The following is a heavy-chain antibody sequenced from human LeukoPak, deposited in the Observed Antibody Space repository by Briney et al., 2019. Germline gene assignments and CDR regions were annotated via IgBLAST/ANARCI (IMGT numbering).Heavy chain of an antibody. Sequence: SETLSLTCAVYGGSLSGYYWSWIRQPPGKGLEWIGEINHSGSTNYNPSLKSRVTISVDTSKNQFSLKLSSVTAADTAVYYCASPPYYYDSSGYYHDAFDIWGQGTMVTVSS. V-gene: IGHV4-34*01. CDR1: GGSLSGYY. CDR2: INHSGST. D-gene: IGHD3-22*01. J-gene: IGHJ3*02. CDR3: ASPPYYYDSSGYYHDAFDI.